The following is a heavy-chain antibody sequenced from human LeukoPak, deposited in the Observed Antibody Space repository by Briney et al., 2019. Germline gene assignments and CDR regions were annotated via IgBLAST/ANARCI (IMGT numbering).Heavy chain of an antibody. Sequence: ASVKVSCKASGYTLTGYYMHWVRQAPGQGLEWMGWINPNSGGTNYAQKFQGRVTMTRDTSISTAYMELSRLRSDDTAVYYCARDLGFGYCRSTSCLDAFDIWGQRTMVTVSS. J-gene: IGHJ3*02. CDR3: ARDLGFGYCRSTSCLDAFDI. V-gene: IGHV1-2*02. CDR2: INPNSGGT. D-gene: IGHD2-2*01. CDR1: GYTLTGYY.